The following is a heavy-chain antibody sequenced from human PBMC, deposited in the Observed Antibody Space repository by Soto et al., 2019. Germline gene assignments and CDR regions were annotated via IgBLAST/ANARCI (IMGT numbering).Heavy chain of an antibody. J-gene: IGHJ6*02. V-gene: IGHV3-53*02. Sequence: EVQLVETGGGLIQPGGSLRLSCAASGFTVSSNYMSWVRQAPGKGLEWVSLIYSGGSAYYADSVKGRFTISRDNSKNTLYLQMNSLRAEDTGMYYCARDYSVSRYYGMDVWGQGTTVTVSS. D-gene: IGHD1-26*01. CDR1: GFTVSSNY. CDR2: IYSGGSA. CDR3: ARDYSVSRYYGMDV.